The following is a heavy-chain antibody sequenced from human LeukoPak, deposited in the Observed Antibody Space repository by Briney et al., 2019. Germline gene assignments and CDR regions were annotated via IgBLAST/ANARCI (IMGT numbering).Heavy chain of an antibody. CDR1: GVSISSGGYY. D-gene: IGHD3-10*01. Sequence: SETLSLTCTVSGVSISSGGYYWSWIRQHPGKGLEWIGYIYYSGSTYYNPSLKSRVTISVDTSKNQFSLKLSSVTAADTAVYYCAREGYEPPYGSGIDYWGQGILVTVSS. CDR3: AREGYEPPYGSGIDY. V-gene: IGHV4-31*03. CDR2: IYYSGST. J-gene: IGHJ4*02.